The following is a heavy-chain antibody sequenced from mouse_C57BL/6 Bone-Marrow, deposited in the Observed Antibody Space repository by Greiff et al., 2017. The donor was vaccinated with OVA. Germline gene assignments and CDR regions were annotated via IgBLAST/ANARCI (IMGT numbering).Heavy chain of an antibody. J-gene: IGHJ1*03. V-gene: IGHV5-16*01. Sequence: EVQLVESEGGLVQPGSSMKLSCTASGFTFSDYYMAWVRQVPEKGLEWVANINYDGSSTYYLDSLKSRFIISRDNAKNIRYLQMSSLKSEDTAPDYWARDKGGGYFDVWGTGTTVTVSS. CDR1: GFTFSDYY. CDR2: INYDGSST. CDR3: ARDKGGGYFDV.